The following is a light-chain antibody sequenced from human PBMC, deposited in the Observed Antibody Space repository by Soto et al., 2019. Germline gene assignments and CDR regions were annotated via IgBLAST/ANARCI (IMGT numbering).Light chain of an antibody. V-gene: IGKV1-5*03. CDR2: EAS. J-gene: IGKJ1*01. CDR3: QQYNGYWK. Sequence: DIQMTQSPSTLSASVGDRVTITCRASQSISGSLAWYQQKPGKAPRLLIYEASNLKSAVPSRFSGSGSGTEYTLTISSLQPDDYASYDCQQYNGYWKFGQGTRVEIK. CDR1: QSISGS.